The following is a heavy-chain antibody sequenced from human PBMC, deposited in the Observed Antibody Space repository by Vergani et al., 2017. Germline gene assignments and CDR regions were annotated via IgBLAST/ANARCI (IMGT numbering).Heavy chain of an antibody. CDR3: ARLRVGVADY. J-gene: IGHJ4*02. CDR2: IYYSGST. CDR1: GGSLSSSSFY. V-gene: IGHV4-39*01. Sequence: QLQLQESGPGLVKPSETLSLTCTVSGGSLSSSSFYWGWIRQPPGKGLEWIGSIYYSGSTYYNPSLRSRVTISVDTSKNQFSLKLSSVAAADTAVYYCARLRVGVADYWSQGTLVTVSS. D-gene: IGHD2-15*01.